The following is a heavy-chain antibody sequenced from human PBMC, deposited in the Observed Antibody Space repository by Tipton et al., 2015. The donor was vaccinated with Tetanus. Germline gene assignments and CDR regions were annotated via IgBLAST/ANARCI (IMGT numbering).Heavy chain of an antibody. CDR2: IYESGTT. CDR1: GGSISGGGYS. V-gene: IGHV4-30-2*01. J-gene: IGHJ4*02. Sequence: RSLRLSCDVSGGSISGGGYSWSWIRQPPGPGKGLEWIGYIYESGTTHYNPSLKSRVTLSLDMSKNHVSLNLTSVTAADTAVYYCARAVRFYYDSSTYYQYYFDSWGQGTLVTVSS. D-gene: IGHD3-22*01. CDR3: ARAVRFYYDSSTYYQYYFDS.